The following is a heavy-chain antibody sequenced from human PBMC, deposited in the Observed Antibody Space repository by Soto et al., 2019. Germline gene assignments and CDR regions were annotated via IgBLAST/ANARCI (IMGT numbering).Heavy chain of an antibody. V-gene: IGHV3-30-3*01. D-gene: IGHD5-18*01. CDR2: ISYDGSNK. Sequence: QVQLVESGGGVVQPGRSLRLSCAASGFTFSSYAMHWVRQAPGKGLEWVAVISYDGSNKYYADSVKGRFTISRDNSKNTLYLQMNSLRAEDTAVYYCARVDTARSWIHGMDVWGQGTTVTVSS. CDR1: GFTFSSYA. J-gene: IGHJ6*02. CDR3: ARVDTARSWIHGMDV.